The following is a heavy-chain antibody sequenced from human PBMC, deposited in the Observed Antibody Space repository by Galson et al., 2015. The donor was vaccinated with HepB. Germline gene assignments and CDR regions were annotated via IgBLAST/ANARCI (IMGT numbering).Heavy chain of an antibody. CDR1: GGSISSFY. V-gene: IGHV4-4*07. CDR2: IYSSGYI. J-gene: IGHJ4*02. Sequence: SETLSLTCTVSGGSISSFYWSWIRQSAGKGLEWIGRIYSSGYINYNPSLKSRVTMSVDLSRNQISLTLTSVTAADTAVYYCARERSGWYFDYWGRGTLVTVSS. D-gene: IGHD6-19*01. CDR3: ARERSGWYFDY.